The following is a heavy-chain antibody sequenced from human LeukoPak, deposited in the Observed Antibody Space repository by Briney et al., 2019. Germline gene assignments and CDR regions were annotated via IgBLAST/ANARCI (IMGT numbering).Heavy chain of an antibody. CDR3: ARSTYYDILTGYSSYGMDV. CDR1: GYTFTIYY. CDR2: INPSGGST. V-gene: IGHV1-46*01. Sequence: ASVTVSCKASGYTFTIYYMHWVRQAPGQGLEWMGIINPSGGSTSYAQKFQGRVTMTRDTSTSTVYMELSSLRSEDTAVYYCARSTYYDILTGYSSYGMDVWGQGTTVTVSS. D-gene: IGHD3-9*01. J-gene: IGHJ6*02.